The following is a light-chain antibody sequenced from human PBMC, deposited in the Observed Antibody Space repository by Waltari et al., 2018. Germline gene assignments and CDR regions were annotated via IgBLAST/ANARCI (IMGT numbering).Light chain of an antibody. CDR3: SSYTSISPPFL. V-gene: IGLV2-14*01. CDR2: DVS. Sequence: QSALTQPASVSGSPGQSITISCTRSSSDLGGYSFVSWYQQHPGKAPKLMIYDVSHRPSGASNRFSGSKSGNTASLTISGLQPEDEADYYCSSYTSISPPFLFGTGTKVTVL. CDR1: SSDLGGYSF. J-gene: IGLJ1*01.